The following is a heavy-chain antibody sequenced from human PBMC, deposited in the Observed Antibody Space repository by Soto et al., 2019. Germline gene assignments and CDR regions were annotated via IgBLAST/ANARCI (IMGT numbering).Heavy chain of an antibody. D-gene: IGHD2-2*01. CDR2: IHKGGT. V-gene: IGHV3-23*03. CDR3: AKATHNAEEAYCRSTSCAAEYFQY. J-gene: IGHJ1*01. CDR1: GFTFNDYA. Sequence: EVQLLESGGGLVQPGGSLSLSCAASGFTFNDYAMSWVRQTPGKGLEWVSSIHKGGTFYADSVKGRFTISRDNSKKTLNLQMNSLRVDDTAVDYCAKATHNAEEAYCRSTSCAAEYFQYWGQGTLVAVSS.